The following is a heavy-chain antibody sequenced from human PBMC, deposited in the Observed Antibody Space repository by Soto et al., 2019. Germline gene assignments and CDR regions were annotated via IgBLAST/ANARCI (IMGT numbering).Heavy chain of an antibody. CDR3: ARGMEWLRFYYYYGMDV. D-gene: IGHD5-12*01. Sequence: SETLSLTCAVSGGSISSSNWWSWVRQPPGKGLEWIGEIYHSGSTNYNPSLKSRVTISVDKSKNQFSLKLSSVTAADTAVYYCARGMEWLRFYYYYGMDVWGQGTTVTVS. V-gene: IGHV4-4*02. J-gene: IGHJ6*02. CDR1: GGSISSSNW. CDR2: IYHSGST.